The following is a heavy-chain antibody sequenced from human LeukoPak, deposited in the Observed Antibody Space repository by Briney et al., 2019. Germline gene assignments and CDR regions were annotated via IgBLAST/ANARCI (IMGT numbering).Heavy chain of an antibody. D-gene: IGHD3-22*01. CDR3: ARTKHYYDSSGYYYGGFDY. CDR2: IYTSGST. J-gene: IGHJ4*02. Sequence: SEALSLTCTVSGDSISSYYWSWIRQPPGKGLEWIGYIYTSGSTNYNPSLKSRVTISVDTSKNQFSLKLSSVTAADTAVYYCARTKHYYDSSGYYYGGFDYWGQGTLVTVSS. V-gene: IGHV4-4*09. CDR1: GDSISSYY.